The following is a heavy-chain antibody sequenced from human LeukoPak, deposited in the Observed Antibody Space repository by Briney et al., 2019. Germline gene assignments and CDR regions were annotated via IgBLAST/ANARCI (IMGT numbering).Heavy chain of an antibody. CDR1: GYNFTSYW. CDR2: IYPGDSDT. J-gene: IGHJ4*02. CDR3: ARRGSGYSSGWYIDS. V-gene: IGHV5-51*01. D-gene: IGHD6-19*01. Sequence: GESLKISCKGSGYNFTSYWIGWVRQMPGKGLEWVGIIYPGDSDTRYSPSFQGQVTISADKSISTAYLQWSSLKASDTAMYYCARRGSGYSSGWYIDSWGRGTLVTVSS.